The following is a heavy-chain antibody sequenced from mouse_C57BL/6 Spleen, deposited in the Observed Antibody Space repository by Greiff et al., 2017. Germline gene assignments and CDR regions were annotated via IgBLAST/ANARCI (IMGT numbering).Heavy chain of an antibody. D-gene: IGHD2-5*01. V-gene: IGHV1-7*01. CDR2: INPRSGYP. J-gene: IGHJ3*01. CDR1: GYTFPSYW. CDR3: ARKENYSNSGWFAY. Sequence: QVQLKQSGAELAKPGASVKLSCKASGYTFPSYWMHWVHQRPGQGLEWIGYINPRSGYPKYNQKFKDKATLTADKSSSTAYMQLSSLTYEDSAVYYCARKENYSNSGWFAYWGQGTLVTVSA.